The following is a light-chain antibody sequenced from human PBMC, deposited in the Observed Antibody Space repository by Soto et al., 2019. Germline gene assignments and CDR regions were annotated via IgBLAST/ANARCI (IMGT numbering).Light chain of an antibody. CDR2: VERSGSY. V-gene: IGLV4-60*02. Sequence: QSVLTQSSSASASLGSSVKLTCTLSSGHSSYIIAWHQQQPGKAPRYLMKVERSGSYNKGSGVPDRFSGSSSGADRYLTISNLQFEDEADYFCETWDSNIWVFGGGTKLTVL. CDR3: ETWDSNIWV. J-gene: IGLJ3*02. CDR1: SGHSSYI.